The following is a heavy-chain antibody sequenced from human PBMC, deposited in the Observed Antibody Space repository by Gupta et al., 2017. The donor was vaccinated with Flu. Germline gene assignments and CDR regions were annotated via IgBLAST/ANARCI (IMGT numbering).Heavy chain of an antibody. CDR1: RFTFGDSA. J-gene: IGHJ5*02. Sequence: EVQLVESGGGLVQPRGSLKPSCAASRFTFGDSAIHWVRQSSGKGLEWVGRIRGEGNTYATTYAASVKGRFTISRDDSKNTTYLQMNSLKSGDTAVYYCTRRPDGYCSGSNCPTFNPWGRETRVTVSS. D-gene: IGHD2-2*01. CDR3: TRRPDGYCSGSNCPTFNP. CDR2: IRGEGNTYAT. V-gene: IGHV3-73*02.